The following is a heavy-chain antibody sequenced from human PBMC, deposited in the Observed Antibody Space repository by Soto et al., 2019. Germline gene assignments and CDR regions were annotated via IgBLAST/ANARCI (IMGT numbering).Heavy chain of an antibody. CDR3: ARFLGGQRDYYYYYMDV. CDR2: MNPNSGNT. Sequence: ASVKVSCKASGYTFTSYDINWVRQATGQGLEWMGWMNPNSGNTGYAQKFQGRVTMTRNTSISTAYMELSSLRSEDTAVYYCARFLGGQRDYYYYYMDVWGKGTTVTVSS. V-gene: IGHV1-8*01. CDR1: GYTFTSYD. D-gene: IGHD6-25*01. J-gene: IGHJ6*03.